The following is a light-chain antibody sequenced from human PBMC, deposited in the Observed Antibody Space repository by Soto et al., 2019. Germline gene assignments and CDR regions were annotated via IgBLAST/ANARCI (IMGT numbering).Light chain of an antibody. CDR1: QDIAVY. J-gene: IGKJ4*01. CDR2: AAS. V-gene: IGKV1-39*01. CDR3: QQSYSNPLT. Sequence: DIQVTQSPSSLSASVGDRVTITCRASQDIAVYLNWYQQKPGKVPNLLISAASSLQSGVPSRFSGGGCGTAFTLTVSNLQPEDFATYYCQQSYSNPLTFGGGTKVEIK.